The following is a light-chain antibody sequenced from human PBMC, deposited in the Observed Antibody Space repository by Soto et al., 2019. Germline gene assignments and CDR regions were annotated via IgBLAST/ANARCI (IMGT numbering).Light chain of an antibody. Sequence: EIVMTQSPATLSVSPGEGATLSCRASQSVSSNLAWYQQKPGQAPRLLIFGASTRATGIPARFSGSGSGAEFPLTISALQSEDFAIYYCQQYSNWPLTFGGGTMVGIK. J-gene: IGKJ4*01. CDR1: QSVSSN. CDR3: QQYSNWPLT. V-gene: IGKV3-15*01. CDR2: GAS.